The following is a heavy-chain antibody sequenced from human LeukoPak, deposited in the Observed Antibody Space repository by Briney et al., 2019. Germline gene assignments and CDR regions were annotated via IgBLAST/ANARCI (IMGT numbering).Heavy chain of an antibody. CDR1: GYTFTSYG. Sequence: ASVKVSCKASGYTFTSYGISWVRQAPGQGLEWMGWISAYNGNTNYAQKLQGRVTTTTDTSTSTAYMELRSLRSDDTAVYYCARDGPIAAAGLIDYWGQGTLVTVSS. J-gene: IGHJ4*02. CDR2: ISAYNGNT. D-gene: IGHD6-13*01. CDR3: ARDGPIAAAGLIDY. V-gene: IGHV1-18*01.